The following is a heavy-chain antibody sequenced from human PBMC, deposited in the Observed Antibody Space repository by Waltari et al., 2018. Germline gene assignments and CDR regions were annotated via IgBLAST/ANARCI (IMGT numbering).Heavy chain of an antibody. CDR2: IYYSGST. J-gene: IGHJ3*02. CDR3: ARDQVGSSGAFDI. D-gene: IGHD6-6*01. Sequence: QLQLQESGPGLVKPSETLSLTCTVSGGSISSSSYYWGWIRQPPGKGLEWIGSIYYSGSTYYNPSLKSRVTISVDTSKNQFSLKLSSVTAADTAVYYCARDQVGSSGAFDIWGQGTMVTVSS. V-gene: IGHV4-39*07. CDR1: GGSISSSSYY.